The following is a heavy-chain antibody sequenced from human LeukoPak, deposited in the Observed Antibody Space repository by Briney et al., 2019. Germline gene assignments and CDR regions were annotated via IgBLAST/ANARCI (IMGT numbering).Heavy chain of an antibody. D-gene: IGHD5-18*01. J-gene: IGHJ4*02. CDR2: INHRGST. CDR1: GGSFSGYY. V-gene: IGHV4-34*01. Sequence: SETLSLTCAVYGGSFSGYYWSWIRQPPGKGLEGIGEINHRGSTNYNPSLKSRVTISVDTSKNQFSLKLSSVTAADTAVYYCADSTALGTPFDYWGQGTLVTVSS. CDR3: ADSTALGTPFDY.